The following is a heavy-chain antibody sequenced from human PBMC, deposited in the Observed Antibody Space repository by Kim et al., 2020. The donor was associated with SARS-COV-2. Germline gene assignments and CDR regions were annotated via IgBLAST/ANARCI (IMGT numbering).Heavy chain of an antibody. Sequence: GGSLRLSCSASGFTFSSYAMHWVRQAPGKGLEYVSAISSNGGSTYYADSVKGRFTISRDNSKNTLYLQMSSLRAEDTAVYYCVKGGVTKTERKYYYYGMDVWGQGTTVTVSS. V-gene: IGHV3-64D*09. CDR3: VKGGVTKTERKYYYYGMDV. D-gene: IGHD4-17*01. CDR1: GFTFSSYA. CDR2: ISSNGGST. J-gene: IGHJ6*02.